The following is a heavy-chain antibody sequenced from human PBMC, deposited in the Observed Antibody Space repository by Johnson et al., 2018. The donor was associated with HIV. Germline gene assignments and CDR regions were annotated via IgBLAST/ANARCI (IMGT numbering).Heavy chain of an antibody. Sequence: QVQLVESGGGVVQPGGSLRLSCAASGFTFNNYGMHWARQSPGKGLEWVAFIRFDETIKYYGDSVKGRFTISRDNAKNSLYLQMNSLRAEDTALYFCARDGRGEQLVDQGDAFDIWGQGTMVTVSS. D-gene: IGHD6-6*01. CDR1: GFTFNNYG. CDR3: ARDGRGEQLVDQGDAFDI. V-gene: IGHV3-30*02. J-gene: IGHJ3*02. CDR2: IRFDETIK.